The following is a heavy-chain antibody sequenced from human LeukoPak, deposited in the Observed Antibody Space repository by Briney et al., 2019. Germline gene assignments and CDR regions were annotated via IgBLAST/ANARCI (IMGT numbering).Heavy chain of an antibody. CDR1: GGTISSSSYY. V-gene: IGHV4-39*01. J-gene: IGHJ4*02. CDR3: ARYYDSSGYLDY. CDR2: IYYSGST. Sequence: SETLSLTCTVSGGTISSSSYYWGWIRQPPGKGLEWIGSIYYSGSTYYNPSLKSRVTISVDTSKNQFSLKLSSVTAADTAVYYCARYYDSSGYLDYWGQGTLVTVSS. D-gene: IGHD3-22*01.